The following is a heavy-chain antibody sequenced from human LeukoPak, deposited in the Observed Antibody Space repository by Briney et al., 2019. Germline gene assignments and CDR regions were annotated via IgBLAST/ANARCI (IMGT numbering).Heavy chain of an antibody. J-gene: IGHJ2*01. CDR2: ISFDGSDA. V-gene: IGHV3-74*01. CDR3: AKEVKSSFQLPDYYFGL. CDR1: GFTFSGFW. D-gene: IGHD4/OR15-4a*01. Sequence: GGSLRLFCAASGFTFSGFWMHWVRQAPGKGLVWVSCISFDGSDATYADSVKGRFTISRDNSKNTLYLQMNSLRAEDTAVYYCAKEVKSSFQLPDYYFGLWGRGTLVSVSS.